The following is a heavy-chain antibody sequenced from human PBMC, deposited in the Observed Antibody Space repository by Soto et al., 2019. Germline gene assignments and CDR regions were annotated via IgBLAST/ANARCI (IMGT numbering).Heavy chain of an antibody. J-gene: IGHJ6*02. V-gene: IGHV4-4*02. D-gene: IGHD2-8*02. CDR2: IYHSGST. CDR3: ARRNHPGGYYYYYGMDV. Sequence: QVQLQESGPGLVKPSGTMSLTCAVSGGSISSSNWWSWVRQPPGKGLAWIGEIYHSGSTNYNPSLKSRVTISVDKSKNQFSLKLSSVTAADTAVYYCARRNHPGGYYYYYGMDVWGQGTTVTVSS. CDR1: GGSISSSNW.